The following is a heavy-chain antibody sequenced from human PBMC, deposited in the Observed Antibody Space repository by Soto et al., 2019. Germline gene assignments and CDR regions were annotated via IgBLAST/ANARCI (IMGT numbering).Heavy chain of an antibody. V-gene: IGHV3-23*01. J-gene: IGHJ6*02. CDR2: ITGTGGNT. CDR1: GFPLSTYG. CDR3: ARIRGYWYGLDV. Sequence: EVQLLESGGGLVQPGGCLRLSCAASGFPLSTYGMTWVRQAPGKGLEWVSAITGTGGNTYYVDSVKGRFTSSRDNSKNMLYLQVNSLRVEDTAVYYCARIRGYWYGLDVWGQGTTVTVSS.